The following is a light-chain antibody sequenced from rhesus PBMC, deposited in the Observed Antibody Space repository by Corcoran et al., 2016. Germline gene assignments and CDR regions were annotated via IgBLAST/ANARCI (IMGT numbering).Light chain of an antibody. CDR1: QNSYSN. V-gene: IGKV1S12*01. Sequence: DIQMTQSPSALSVLVGDRVTILCRERQNSYSNLSWYQQKPGKTPKLLNYDASSLQTGIPSRFGGSGSGTDFTLPISSLQPADSAAYYCPHYYGNPLTFGGGTKVEIK. CDR3: PHYYGNPLT. CDR2: DAS. J-gene: IGKJ4*01.